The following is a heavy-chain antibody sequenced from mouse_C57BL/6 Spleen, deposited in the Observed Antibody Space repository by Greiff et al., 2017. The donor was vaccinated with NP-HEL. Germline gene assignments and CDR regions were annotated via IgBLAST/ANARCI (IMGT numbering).Heavy chain of an antibody. CDR2: IYPGGGYT. D-gene: IGHD2-1*01. J-gene: IGHJ3*01. Sequence: VQLQQSGAELVRPGTSVKMSCKASGYTFTNYWIGWAKQRPGHGLEWIGDIYPGGGYTNYNEKFKGKATLTADKSSSTAYMQFSSLTSEDSAIYYCASDYGNYGFAYWGQGTLVTVSA. CDR3: ASDYGNYGFAY. V-gene: IGHV1-63*01. CDR1: GYTFTNYW.